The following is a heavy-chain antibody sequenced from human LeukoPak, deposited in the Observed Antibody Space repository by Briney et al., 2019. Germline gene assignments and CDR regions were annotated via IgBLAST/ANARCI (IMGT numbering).Heavy chain of an antibody. Sequence: PGRSLRLSCTASGFTFGDYAMSWVRQAPGKGLEWVGFIRSKAYGGTTEYAASVKGRFTISRDDSKSIAYLQMNSLETEDTAVYYCTSWCSGSSCPGPDAFDIWGQGTMVTVSS. D-gene: IGHD6-13*01. CDR1: GFTFGDYA. CDR3: TSWCSGSSCPGPDAFDI. J-gene: IGHJ3*02. V-gene: IGHV3-49*04. CDR2: IRSKAYGGTT.